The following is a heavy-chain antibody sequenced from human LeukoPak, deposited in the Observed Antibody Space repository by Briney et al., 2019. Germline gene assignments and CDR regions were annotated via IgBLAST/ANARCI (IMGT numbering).Heavy chain of an antibody. J-gene: IGHJ4*02. Sequence: SETLSLTCTLSGGSISSSSYYCGWIRQPPGKRLEWIGRIYYSGSTYYNPSLKSRVTISVDTSKNQFSLKLSSVTAADTAVYYCARHVGYSGYDYIDYWGQGTLVTVSS. V-gene: IGHV4-39*01. CDR2: IYYSGST. CDR3: ARHVGYSGYDYIDY. CDR1: GGSISSSSYY. D-gene: IGHD5-12*01.